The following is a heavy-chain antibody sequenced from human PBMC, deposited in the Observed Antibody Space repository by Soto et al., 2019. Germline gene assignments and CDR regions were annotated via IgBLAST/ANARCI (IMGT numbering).Heavy chain of an antibody. CDR2: ISTRNGNA. D-gene: IGHD2-2*01. CDR1: GYTFTGYG. J-gene: IGHJ4*02. V-gene: IGHV1-18*01. CDR3: ARDWSAVVLHDY. Sequence: GASVKVSCKAAGYTFTGYGISWVRQAPGQGLGWMGWISTRNGNAKYAQNPQGRVTMTTDTSTSTAYMELTNLTSDDTAVYYCARDWSAVVLHDYWGQGTLVTVSS.